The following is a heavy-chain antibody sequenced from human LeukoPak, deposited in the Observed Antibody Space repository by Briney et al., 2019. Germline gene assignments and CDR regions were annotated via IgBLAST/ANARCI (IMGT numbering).Heavy chain of an antibody. D-gene: IGHD2/OR15-2a*01. CDR2: ITSSGRYI. CDR3: TRKGSQWDFLVDY. V-gene: IGHV3-21*01. J-gene: IGHJ4*02. Sequence: PGGSLRLSCAASGFTLRSYSMNWVRQAPGQGLEWVSSITSSGRYIYYADSVKGRFNISRDNSENSLYLQMDSLTAEDTAVYFCTRKGSQWDFLVDYWGQGTRVAVSP. CDR1: GFTLRSYS.